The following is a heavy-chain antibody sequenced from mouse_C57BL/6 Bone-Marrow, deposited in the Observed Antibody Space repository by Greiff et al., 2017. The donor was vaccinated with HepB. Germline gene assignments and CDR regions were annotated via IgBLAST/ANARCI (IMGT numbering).Heavy chain of an antibody. CDR1: GFTFSSYG. CDR2: ISSGGSYT. V-gene: IGHV5-6*01. Sequence: EVKLMESGGDLVKPGGSLKLSCAASGFTFSSYGMSWVRQTPDKRLEWVATISSGGSYTYYPDSVKGRFTISRDNAKNTLYLQMSSLKSEDTAMYYCARPGSDYWGQGTTLTVSS. J-gene: IGHJ2*01. CDR3: ARPGSDY.